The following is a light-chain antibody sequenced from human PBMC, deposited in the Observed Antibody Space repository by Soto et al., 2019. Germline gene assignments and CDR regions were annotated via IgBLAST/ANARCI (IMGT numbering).Light chain of an antibody. J-gene: IGKJ1*01. V-gene: IGKV1-17*01. CDR3: IQHYSHPRP. CDR1: PGIRND. CDR2: AAS. Sequence: DIQMSQSPSSLSASVGARVTITCRASPGIRNDLSWSQQKAGRAPKRQIYAASSLQSGVPSRCSGSASGIEFTLAISGLQPEDFATYYSIQHYSHPRPFGQGTKVDI.